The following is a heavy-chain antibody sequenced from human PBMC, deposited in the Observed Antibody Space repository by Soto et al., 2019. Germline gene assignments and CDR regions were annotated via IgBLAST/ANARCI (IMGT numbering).Heavy chain of an antibody. CDR2: IYSGGST. V-gene: IGHV3-53*04. D-gene: IGHD6-13*01. CDR3: ARGSSWYLSGFDP. J-gene: IGHJ5*02. Sequence: EVQLVESGGGLVQPGGSLRLSCAASGFTVSSNYMSWDRQAPGKGLEWVSVIYSGGSTYYADSVKGRFTISRHNSKNTLYLQMNSLRAEDTAVYYCARGSSWYLSGFDPWGQGTLVTVSS. CDR1: GFTVSSNY.